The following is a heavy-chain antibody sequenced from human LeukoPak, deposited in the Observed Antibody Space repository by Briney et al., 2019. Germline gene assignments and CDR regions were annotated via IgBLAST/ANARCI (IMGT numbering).Heavy chain of an antibody. D-gene: IGHD2-2*01. CDR1: GGSISSSSYY. J-gene: IGHJ4*02. CDR3: ARQGYCSSTSCYPDY. V-gene: IGHV4-39*01. Sequence: SETLSLTCTVSGGSISSSSYYWGWIRQPPGKGLEWIGSICYSGSTYYNPALKSPVTISVDTSKNQFSLKLSSVTAADTAIYYCARQGYCSSTSCYPDYWGQGTLVTVSS. CDR2: ICYSGST.